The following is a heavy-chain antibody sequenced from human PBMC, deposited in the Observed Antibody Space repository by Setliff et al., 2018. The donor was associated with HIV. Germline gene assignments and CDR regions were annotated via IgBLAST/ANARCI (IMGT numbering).Heavy chain of an antibody. D-gene: IGHD3-22*01. CDR1: GGSISSGGYF. CDR3: ARTPGTHYYDRSANFHYFDY. J-gene: IGHJ4*02. V-gene: IGHV4-39*02. CDR2: IYYSGTT. Sequence: PSETLSLTCTVSGGSISSGGYFWGWIRQPPGTGLEWIGNIYYSGTTFYNPSLKSRVSISVDTSTDHFSLKLSSVTAADTAVYYCARTPGTHYYDRSANFHYFDYWGQGALVTVSS.